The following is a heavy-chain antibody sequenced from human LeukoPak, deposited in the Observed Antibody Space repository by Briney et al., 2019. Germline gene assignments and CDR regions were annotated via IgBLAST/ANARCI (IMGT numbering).Heavy chain of an antibody. CDR1: GGTFSSYA. J-gene: IGHJ4*02. Sequence: SVKVSCKASGGTFSSYAISWVRQAPGQGLEWMGRIIPILGIANYAQKFQGRVTITADKSTSTAYMELSSLRSEDTAVYYCARHPFATPFDHWGRGTLVTVSS. CDR2: IIPILGIA. CDR3: ARHPFATPFDH. V-gene: IGHV1-69*04. D-gene: IGHD2-15*01.